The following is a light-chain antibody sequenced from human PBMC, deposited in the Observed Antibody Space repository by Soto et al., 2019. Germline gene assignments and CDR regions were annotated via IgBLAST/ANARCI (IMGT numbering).Light chain of an antibody. CDR3: QQRNGWAAGH. Sequence: TPSPANLSLSPVWTAPLSSSARQSISNHLAWYQQKLRQAPRLLIYGAYTRATGIPARFSGSGAGTDFTLTISSLEPHDFLVYYCQQRNGWAAGHFGSGP. CDR2: GAY. V-gene: IGKV3-11*01. CDR1: QSISNH. J-gene: IGKJ5*01.